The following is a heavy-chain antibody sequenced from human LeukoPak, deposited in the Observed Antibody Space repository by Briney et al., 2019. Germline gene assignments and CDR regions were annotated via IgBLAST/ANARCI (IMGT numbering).Heavy chain of an antibody. D-gene: IGHD2-15*01. J-gene: IGHJ4*02. V-gene: IGHV4-4*07. CDR3: ARDPSFVEGYFDY. CDR2: IYTSEST. CDR1: GGSISSYY. Sequence: SETLSLTCTVSGGSISSYYWNWIRQPAGKGLEWTGRIYTSESTNYNPSPKSRVTMSVDTSKNQVSLKLSSVTAADTAVYYCARDPSFVEGYFDYWGQGILVTVSS.